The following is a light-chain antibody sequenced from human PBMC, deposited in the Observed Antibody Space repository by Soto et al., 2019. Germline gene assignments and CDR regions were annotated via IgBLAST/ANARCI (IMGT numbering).Light chain of an antibody. Sequence: QSALTQPASVSGSPGQSITISCTGTSSDVGGYNLVSWYQQHPGKAPKLMIYEGSKRPSGVSNRFSGSKSGNTASLTISGLQAEDEAEYYCCSYAGSSIFVVFGGGTKLTVL. CDR2: EGS. J-gene: IGLJ2*01. CDR1: SSDVGGYNL. CDR3: CSYAGSSIFVV. V-gene: IGLV2-23*01.